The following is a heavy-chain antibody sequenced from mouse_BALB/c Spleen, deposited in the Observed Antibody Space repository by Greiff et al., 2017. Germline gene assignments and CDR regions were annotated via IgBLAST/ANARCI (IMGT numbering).Heavy chain of an antibody. Sequence: EVQLQQSGAELVKPGASVKLSCTASGFNIKDTYMHWVKQRPEQGLEWIGRIDPANGNTKYDPKFQGKATITADTSSNTAYLQLSSLTSEDTAVYYCARYLYGNYAMDYWGQGTSVTVSS. CDR1: GFNIKDTY. CDR2: IDPANGNT. J-gene: IGHJ4*01. V-gene: IGHV14-3*02. CDR3: ARYLYGNYAMDY. D-gene: IGHD1-1*02.